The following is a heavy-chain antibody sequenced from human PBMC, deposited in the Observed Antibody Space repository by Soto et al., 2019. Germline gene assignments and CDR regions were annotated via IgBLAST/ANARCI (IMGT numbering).Heavy chain of an antibody. Sequence: QVQLVESGGGVVQPGRSLRLSCAAAGFTLSRFDMHWVRQAPGKGLEWVPVIWFDGSNKYYAESVKGRFTISSDNSKNTLYLKRNSLRAEDTAVYACAREMGTATSYRWVTFDIWGQGTMVTVSS. D-gene: IGHD7-27*01. CDR3: AREMGTATSYRWVTFDI. CDR2: IWFDGSNK. V-gene: IGHV3-33*01. CDR1: GFTLSRFD. J-gene: IGHJ3*02.